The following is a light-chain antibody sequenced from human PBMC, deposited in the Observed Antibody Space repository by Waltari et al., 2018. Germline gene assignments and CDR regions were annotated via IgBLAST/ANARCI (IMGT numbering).Light chain of an antibody. CDR1: SGSIASNY. CDR3: QSYGVSHWV. V-gene: IGLV6-57*03. CDR2: EDK. J-gene: IGLJ3*02. Sequence: NFMLTQPHSVSESPGKTVTISCTRSSGSIASNYVQWYQQRPGSAPTTVIYEDKQRPSGVPDRFSGSIDSSSNSASLTISGLKTEDEADYYCQSYGVSHWVFGGGTKLTVL.